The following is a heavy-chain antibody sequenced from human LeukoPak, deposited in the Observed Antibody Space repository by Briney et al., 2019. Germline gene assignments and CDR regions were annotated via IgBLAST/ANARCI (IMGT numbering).Heavy chain of an antibody. V-gene: IGHV1-69*13. CDR3: ARRAGGVIAVAGPYLYYYYGMDV. J-gene: IGHJ6*02. D-gene: IGHD6-19*01. CDR2: IIPIFGTA. CDR1: GGTFSSYA. Sequence: SVKVSCKASGGTFSSYAISWVRQAPGQGLEWMGGIIPIFGTANYAQKFQGRVTITADESTSTAYMELSSLRSEDTAVYYCARRAGGVIAVAGPYLYYYYGMDVWGQGTTVTVSS.